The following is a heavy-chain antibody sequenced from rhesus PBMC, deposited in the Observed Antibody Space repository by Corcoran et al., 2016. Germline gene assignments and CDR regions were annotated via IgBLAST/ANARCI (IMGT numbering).Heavy chain of an antibody. J-gene: IGHJ2*01. CDR3: AKSSIRSYWYFDL. CDR1: GYSFNSYW. Sequence: EVQLVQSGAEVKRPGESLKISCRTSGYSFNSYWISWERQMPGKGLEWMGAIDPSDSDTRYSPSFQGQVTISAVKSISTAYLQWSSLKASDTATYYCAKSSIRSYWYFDLWGPGTPITISS. V-gene: IGHV5-2*01. CDR2: IDPSDSDT.